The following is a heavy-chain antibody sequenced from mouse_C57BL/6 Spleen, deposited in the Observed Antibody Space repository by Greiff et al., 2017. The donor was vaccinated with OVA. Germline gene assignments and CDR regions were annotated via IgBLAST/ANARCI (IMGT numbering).Heavy chain of an antibody. Sequence: VQLVESGPELVKPGASVKISCKASGYAFSSSWMNWVKQRPGKGLEWIGRIYPGDGDTNYNGKFKGKATLTADKSSSTAYMQLSSLTSEDSAVYFCARDGYGGYYAMDYWGQGTSVTVSS. CDR2: IYPGDGDT. V-gene: IGHV1-82*01. CDR3: ARDGYGGYYAMDY. D-gene: IGHD2-2*01. J-gene: IGHJ4*01. CDR1: GYAFSSSW.